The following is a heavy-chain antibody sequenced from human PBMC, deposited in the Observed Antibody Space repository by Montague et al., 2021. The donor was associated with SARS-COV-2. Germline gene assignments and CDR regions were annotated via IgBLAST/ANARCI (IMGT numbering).Heavy chain of an antibody. CDR3: ARNLGSGWAFFDY. J-gene: IGHJ4*02. D-gene: IGHD6-19*01. CDR2: ISSSSSYI. V-gene: IGHV3-21*01. Sequence: SLRLSCAAFGFTFSSYSMNWVRQAPGKGLEWVSSISSSSSYIYYADSVKGRFTISRDNAKDSLYLQMNSLRGEDTAVYYCARNLGSGWAFFDYWGQGTLVTVSS. CDR1: GFTFSSYS.